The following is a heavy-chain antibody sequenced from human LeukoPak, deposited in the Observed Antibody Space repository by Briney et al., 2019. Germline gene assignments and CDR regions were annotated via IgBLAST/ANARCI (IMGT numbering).Heavy chain of an antibody. CDR1: GFTSSIYA. V-gene: IGHV3-23*01. Sequence: PGGSLRLSCAASGFTSSIYAMSWVRQAPGKGLEWVSAISGSGGSTYYADSVKGRFTISRDNSKNTLYLQMNSLRAEDTAVYYCAKVGWGCSGGSCYYFDYWGQGTLVTVSS. D-gene: IGHD2-15*01. CDR2: ISGSGGST. J-gene: IGHJ4*02. CDR3: AKVGWGCSGGSCYYFDY.